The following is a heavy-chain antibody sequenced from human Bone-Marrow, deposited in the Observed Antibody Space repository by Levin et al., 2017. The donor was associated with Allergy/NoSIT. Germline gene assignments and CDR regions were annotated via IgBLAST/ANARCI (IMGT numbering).Heavy chain of an antibody. Sequence: SVKVSCKASGGTFSSYAISWVRQAPGQGLEWMGGIIPIFGTANYAQKFQGRVTITADESTSTAYMELSSLRSEDTAVYYCARSPRLREGQFDPWGQGTLVTVSS. CDR3: ARSPRLREGQFDP. CDR1: GGTFSSYA. D-gene: IGHD4-17*01. V-gene: IGHV1-69*13. CDR2: IIPIFGTA. J-gene: IGHJ5*02.